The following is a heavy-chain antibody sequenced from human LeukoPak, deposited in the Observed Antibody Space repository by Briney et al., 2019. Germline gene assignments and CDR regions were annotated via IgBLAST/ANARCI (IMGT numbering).Heavy chain of an antibody. CDR2: IRGSASGLGSGM. J-gene: IGHJ4*02. Sequence: GGSLRLSCAASGFIFSDYSMNWLRQAPGKGLEWVSNIRGSASGLGSGMYYADSVKGRFTISRDDAKNSLYLQMSSLRAEDTAFYYCARDNNWGFDYWGQGALVTVSS. CDR1: GFIFSDYS. V-gene: IGHV3-48*04. D-gene: IGHD7-27*01. CDR3: ARDNNWGFDY.